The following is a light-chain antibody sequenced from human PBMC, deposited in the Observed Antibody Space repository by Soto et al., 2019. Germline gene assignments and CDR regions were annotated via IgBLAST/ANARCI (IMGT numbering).Light chain of an antibody. CDR3: CSYAGSSTVV. CDR1: SSDVGGQNA. J-gene: IGLJ2*01. V-gene: IGLV2-23*02. CDR2: DVS. Sequence: QSALTQPASVSGSPGQSISISCTGTSSDVGGQNAVSWYQQHPGKAPKFMIYDVSKRTSGVSSRFSGSKSGNTASLTISGLQAEDEADYYCCSYAGSSTVVFGGGTQLTVL.